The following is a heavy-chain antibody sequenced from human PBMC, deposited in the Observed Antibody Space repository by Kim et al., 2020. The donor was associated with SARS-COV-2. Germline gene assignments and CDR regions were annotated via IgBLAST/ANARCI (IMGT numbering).Heavy chain of an antibody. CDR2: INAGNGNT. D-gene: IGHD6-6*01. CDR3: ASEWGIAARPSRYYYYGMDV. V-gene: IGHV1-3*01. CDR1: GYTFTSYA. Sequence: ASVKVSCKASGYTFTSYAMHWVRQAPGQRLEWMGWINAGNGNTKYSQKFQGRVTITRDTSASTAYMELSSLRSEDTAVYYCASEWGIAARPSRYYYYGMDVWGQGTTVTVSS. J-gene: IGHJ6*02.